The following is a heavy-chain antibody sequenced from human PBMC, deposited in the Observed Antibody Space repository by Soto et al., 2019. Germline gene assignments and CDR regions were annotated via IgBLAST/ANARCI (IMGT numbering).Heavy chain of an antibody. J-gene: IGHJ5*02. V-gene: IGHV1-18*01. CDR2: ISAYNGNT. D-gene: IGHD2-8*01. CDR1: GGTFSSYA. CDR3: ARVERDLMVYATGMYNWFDP. Sequence: ASVKVSCKASGGTFSSYAISWVRQAPGQGLEWMGWISAYNGNTNYAQKLQGRVTMTTDTSTSTAYMELRSLRSDDTAVYYCARVERDLMVYATGMYNWFDPWGQGTLVTVSS.